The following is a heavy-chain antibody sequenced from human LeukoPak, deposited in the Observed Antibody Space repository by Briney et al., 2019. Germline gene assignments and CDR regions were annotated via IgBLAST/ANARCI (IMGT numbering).Heavy chain of an antibody. CDR3: ARDCGGGSCYSGLDY. D-gene: IGHD2-15*01. Sequence: ASVKVSCKASGYTFTSYYMHWVRQAPGQGLEWMGIINPSGGSTSYAQKFQGRVTMTRDTSTSTVYMELSSLRSEDTAVYYCARDCGGGSCYSGLDYWGQGTLVTVSS. J-gene: IGHJ4*02. CDR1: GYTFTSYY. V-gene: IGHV1-46*01. CDR2: INPSGGST.